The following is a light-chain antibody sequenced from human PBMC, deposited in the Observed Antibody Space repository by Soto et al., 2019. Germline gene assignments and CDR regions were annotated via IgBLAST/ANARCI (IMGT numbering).Light chain of an antibody. V-gene: IGLV2-18*02. CDR3: NSYTGSSTYA. CDR2: EVS. Sequence: QSALTQPPSVSGSPGQSVAISCTGTSSDVGSYNRVSWYQQPPGAATKLMIYEVSNRPSGVPDRFSGSKSGNTASLTISGLQAEDEADYYCNSYTGSSTYAFGTGTKSPS. CDR1: SSDVGSYNR. J-gene: IGLJ1*01.